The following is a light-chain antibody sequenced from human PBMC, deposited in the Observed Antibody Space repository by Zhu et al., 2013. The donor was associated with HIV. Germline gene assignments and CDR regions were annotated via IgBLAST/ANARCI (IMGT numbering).Light chain of an antibody. CDR1: QSVSSD. J-gene: IGKJ3*01. CDR2: DAS. CDR3: HQRSRWPT. Sequence: IVLTQSPATLSVSPGERATLSCRASQSVSSDFAWYQQKPGQAPRLLIYDASNRATGIPARFSGSGSGTDFVLTISSLEPEDSGLYYCHQRSRWPTFG. V-gene: IGKV3-11*01.